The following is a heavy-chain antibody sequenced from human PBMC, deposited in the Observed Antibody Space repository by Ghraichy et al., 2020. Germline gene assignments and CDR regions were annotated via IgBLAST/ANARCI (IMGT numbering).Heavy chain of an antibody. CDR3: ASRPGIHYYGMDV. V-gene: IGHV4-34*01. D-gene: IGHD2/OR15-2a*01. Sequence: ESLNISCAVYGGSFSGYYWSWIRQPPGRGLEWIGEVDHGGSTNYNPSLKSRVTISVDTSKNQFSLKLSSVTAADTAVYYCASRPGIHYYGMDVWGQGTTVTVSS. J-gene: IGHJ6*02. CDR2: VDHGGST. CDR1: GGSFSGYY.